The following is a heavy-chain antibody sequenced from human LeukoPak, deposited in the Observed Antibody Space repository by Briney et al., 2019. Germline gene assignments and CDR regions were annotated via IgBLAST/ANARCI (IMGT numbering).Heavy chain of an antibody. CDR3: TTITTFGY. CDR1: GFTLSGSA. D-gene: IGHD4-11*01. CDR2: IRSKANSYAT. J-gene: IGHJ4*02. V-gene: IGHV3-73*01. Sequence: GGSLRLSCAASGFTLSGSAMHWVRQASGKGLGWDGRIRSKANSYATAYAASVKGRFTIPRDDSNNTAYPQMNSLKTEDTAVYYCTTITTFGYWGQVTLVTVSS.